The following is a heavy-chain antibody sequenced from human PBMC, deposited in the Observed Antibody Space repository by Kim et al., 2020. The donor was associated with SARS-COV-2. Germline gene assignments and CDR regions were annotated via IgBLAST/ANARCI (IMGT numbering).Heavy chain of an antibody. D-gene: IGHD2-15*01. CDR1: GGSFSGYY. V-gene: IGHV4-34*01. Sequence: SETLSLTCAVYGGSFSGYYWSWIRQPPGKGLEWIGEINHSGSTNYNPSLKSRVTISVDTSKNQFSLKLSSVTAADTAVYYCARRPCSGGSCYSRQVAFDIWGQGTMVTVSS. J-gene: IGHJ3*02. CDR2: INHSGST. CDR3: ARRPCSGGSCYSRQVAFDI.